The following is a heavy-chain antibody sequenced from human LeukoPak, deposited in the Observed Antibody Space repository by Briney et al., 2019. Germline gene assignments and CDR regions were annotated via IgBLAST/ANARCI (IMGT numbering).Heavy chain of an antibody. D-gene: IGHD3-3*02. Sequence: GGSLRLSCAASGFTFNSYGMNWVRQAPGKGLEWVSYISSSGSTIYYADSVKGRFTISRDNAKNSLYLQMNSLRAEDTAVYYCARVAFGGFDYWGQGTLVTVSS. CDR3: ARVAFGGFDY. J-gene: IGHJ4*02. V-gene: IGHV3-48*04. CDR2: ISSSGSTI. CDR1: GFTFNSYG.